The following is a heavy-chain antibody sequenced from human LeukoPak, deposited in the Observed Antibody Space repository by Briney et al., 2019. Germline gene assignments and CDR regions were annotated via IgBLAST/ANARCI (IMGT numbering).Heavy chain of an antibody. CDR1: GFTFSSYS. CDR3: ARAPGMATTGNFDY. V-gene: IGHV3-21*01. J-gene: IGHJ4*02. D-gene: IGHD5-24*01. CDR2: ISSSSSYI. Sequence: GGSLRLSCAASGFTFSSYSMNWVRQAPGKGLEWVSSISSSSSYIYYADSVKGRFTISRDNAKNSLYLQMNSLRAEDTAVYYCARAPGMATTGNFDYWGQGTVVTVSS.